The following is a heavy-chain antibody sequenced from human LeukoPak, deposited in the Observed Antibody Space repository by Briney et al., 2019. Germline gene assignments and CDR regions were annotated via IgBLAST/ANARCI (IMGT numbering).Heavy chain of an antibody. CDR1: GYTFTNYG. CDR2: ISAYNGNA. CDR3: ARVGEYCSSTSCHDY. V-gene: IGHV1-18*01. D-gene: IGHD2-2*01. Sequence: ASVKVSCKASGYTFTNYGISWVRQAPGQGLEWMGWISAYNGNANYAQKLQGRVTMTTDTSTSTAYMELRSLRSDDTAVHYCARVGEYCSSTSCHDYWGQGTLVTVSS. J-gene: IGHJ4*02.